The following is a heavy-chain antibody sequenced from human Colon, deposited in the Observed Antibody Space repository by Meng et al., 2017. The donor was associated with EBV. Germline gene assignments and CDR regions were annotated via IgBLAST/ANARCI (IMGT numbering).Heavy chain of an antibody. V-gene: IGHV4-4*02. CDR1: GGSLSSRNW. CDR3: ARVGAYCGGDCYHPR. Sequence: VQLQGAGPGLVKPSGTLSLPCAVSGGSLSSRNWWSWVRQPPGKGLEWIGEIYHSGSTNYNPSLKSRVTISVDESKNQFSLRLSSVTAADTAVYYCARVGAYCGGDCYHPRWGQGTLVTVSS. CDR2: IYHSGST. D-gene: IGHD2-21*02. J-gene: IGHJ4*02.